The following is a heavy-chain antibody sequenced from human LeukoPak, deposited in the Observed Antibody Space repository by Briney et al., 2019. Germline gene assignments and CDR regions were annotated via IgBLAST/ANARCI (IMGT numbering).Heavy chain of an antibody. Sequence: PSETLSLTCAVYGGSFSGYYWSWIRQPPGKGLEWIGEINHSGSTNYNPSLKSRVTISVDTSKNQFSLKLSSVTAADTAVYYCARQPDYGDYWDYYYYMDVWGKGTTVTISS. CDR3: ARQPDYGDYWDYYYYMDV. J-gene: IGHJ6*03. V-gene: IGHV4-34*01. D-gene: IGHD4-17*01. CDR1: GGSFSGYY. CDR2: INHSGST.